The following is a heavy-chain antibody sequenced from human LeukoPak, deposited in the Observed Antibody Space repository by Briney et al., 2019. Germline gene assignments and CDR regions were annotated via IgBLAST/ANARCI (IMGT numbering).Heavy chain of an antibody. CDR2: IFPGDSDT. CDR1: GYRFTTYW. D-gene: IGHD4-17*01. V-gene: IGHV5-51*01. J-gene: IGHJ4*02. Sequence: KGGESLKISCQVSGYRFTTYWVGWVRQMPGKGLEWMGIIFPGDSDTRYSPSFQGQVTISADKSISTTYLQWSSLKASDTAMYYCARADDYGDLLFDYWGQGTLVTVSS. CDR3: ARADDYGDLLFDY.